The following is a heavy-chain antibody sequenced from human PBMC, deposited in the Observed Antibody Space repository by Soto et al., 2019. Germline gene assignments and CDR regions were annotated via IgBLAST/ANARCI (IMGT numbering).Heavy chain of an antibody. CDR2: ISTYNGDT. J-gene: IGHJ6*02. CDR3: ARLYDSSGSYYVSYFYYAMDV. Sequence: QVQLVQSGVEVKKPGASVKVSCKASGYTFSNCGISWVRQGPGQGLEWLGWISTYNGDTKYAQKFQGRVTMTTDTSTSTAYMELRSLRSDDTAVYYCARLYDSSGSYYVSYFYYAMDVWGQGTTVTVSS. V-gene: IGHV1-18*01. CDR1: GYTFSNCG. D-gene: IGHD3-22*01.